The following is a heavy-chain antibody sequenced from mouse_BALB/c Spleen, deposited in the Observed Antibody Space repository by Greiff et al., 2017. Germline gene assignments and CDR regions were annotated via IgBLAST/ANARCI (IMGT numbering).Heavy chain of an antibody. J-gene: IGHJ3*01. CDR1: GYSITSDYA. D-gene: IGHD2-4*01. V-gene: IGHV3-2*02. Sequence: EVKLMESGPGLVKPSQSLSLTCTVTGYSITSDYAWNWIRQFPGNKLEWMGYISYSGSTSYNPSLKSRISITRDTSKNQFFLQLNSVTTEDTATYYCARGGYDYGFAYWGQGTLVTVSA. CDR2: ISYSGST. CDR3: ARGGYDYGFAY.